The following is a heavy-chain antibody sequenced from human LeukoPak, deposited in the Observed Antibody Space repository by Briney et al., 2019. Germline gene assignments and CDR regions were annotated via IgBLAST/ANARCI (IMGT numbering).Heavy chain of an antibody. CDR1: GFTFSSYA. CDR3: ARDPRSSSDYYYYGMDV. J-gene: IGHJ6*02. D-gene: IGHD6-6*01. V-gene: IGHV3-30-3*01. CDR2: ISYDGSNK. Sequence: PGGSLRLSCAASGFTFSSYAMHWVRQAPGKGLEWVAVISYDGSNKYYADSVKGRFTISRDNSKNTLYLQMNSLRAEGTAVYYCARDPRSSSDYYYYGMDVWGQGTTVTVSS.